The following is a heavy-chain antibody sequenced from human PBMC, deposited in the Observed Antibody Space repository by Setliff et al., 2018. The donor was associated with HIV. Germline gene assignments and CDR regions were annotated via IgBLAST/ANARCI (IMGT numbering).Heavy chain of an antibody. J-gene: IGHJ4*02. D-gene: IGHD3-3*01. Sequence: SETLSLTCTVSGGSISSYYWSWIRQPPGKGLEWIGYVYYTGSTNYNPSLKSRVTISIDTSKNQFSLKLSSVTAADTAVYYCARGVNFDYWGQGTQVTVSS. V-gene: IGHV4-59*08. CDR2: VYYTGST. CDR3: ARGVNFDY. CDR1: GGSISSYY.